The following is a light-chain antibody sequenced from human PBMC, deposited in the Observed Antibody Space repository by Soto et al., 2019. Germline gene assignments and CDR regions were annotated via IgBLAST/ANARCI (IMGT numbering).Light chain of an antibody. CDR3: QKYDSAPRT. Sequence: DTPMTQSPTSLSASVGDSVTITCRASQGINNYLAWYQQKPGKVPVLLIYSASTLKAGIPSRFSGSGAGTDFTLTISSLQPEDFATYYFQKYDSAPRTFGQGTKVDMK. V-gene: IGKV1-27*01. CDR2: SAS. CDR1: QGINNY. J-gene: IGKJ1*01.